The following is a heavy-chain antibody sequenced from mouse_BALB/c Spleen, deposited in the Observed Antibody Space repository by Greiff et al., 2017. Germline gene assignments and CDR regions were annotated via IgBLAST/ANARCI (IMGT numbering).Heavy chain of an antibody. V-gene: IGHV1-20*02. CDR3: SRNSGRGYWFAY. CDR2: INPYNGDT. D-gene: IGHD1-2*01. J-gene: IGHJ3*01. Sequence: VQLQQSGPELVKPGASVKISCKASGYSFTGYFMNWVMQSHGKSLEWIGRINPYNGDTFYNQKFKGKATLTVDKSSSTAHLQLRSLASEDSAVYYCSRNSGRGYWFAYWGQGTLVTVSA. CDR1: GYSFTGYF.